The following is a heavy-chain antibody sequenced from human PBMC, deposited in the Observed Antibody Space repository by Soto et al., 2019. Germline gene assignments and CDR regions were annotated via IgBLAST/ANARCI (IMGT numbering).Heavy chain of an antibody. CDR3: ARGVHLGGYSYGLFDY. CDR2: MNPNSGNT. CDR1: GYTFTSYD. D-gene: IGHD5-18*01. V-gene: IGHV1-8*01. J-gene: IGHJ4*02. Sequence: VASVKVSCKASGYTFTSYDINWVRQATGQGLEWMGWMNPNSGNTGYAQKFQGRVTMTRNTSISTAYMELSSLRSEDTAVYYCARGVHLGGYSYGLFDYWGQGTLVTVSS.